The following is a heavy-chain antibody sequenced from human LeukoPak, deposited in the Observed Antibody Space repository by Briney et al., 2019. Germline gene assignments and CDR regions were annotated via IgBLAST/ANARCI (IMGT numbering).Heavy chain of an antibody. CDR1: GFTFSSHN. V-gene: IGHV3-21*01. D-gene: IGHD1-1*01. CDR2: IGTDGSYI. CDR3: ARKMKTGDRVGTFDI. J-gene: IGHJ3*02. Sequence: GGSLRLSCAAPGFTFSSHNMNWVRQAPMKGLEWVSSIGTDGSYIYYADSVQGRFTISRDNAKNSLYLQMNSLTAEDTAVYYCARKMKTGDRVGTFDIWGQGTMVTVSS.